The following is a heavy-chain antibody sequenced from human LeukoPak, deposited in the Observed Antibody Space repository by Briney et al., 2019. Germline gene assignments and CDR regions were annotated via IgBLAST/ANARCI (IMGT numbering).Heavy chain of an antibody. V-gene: IGHV1-8*01. D-gene: IGHD6-19*01. CDR2: MNPNSGNT. CDR3: ARRLIGQWLVPN. Sequence: ASVKVSCKASGYTFTNYDINWVRQATGQGLEWMGWMNPNSGNTGYAQKFQGRVTMTRNTSISTAYMELSSLRSEDTAVYYCARRLIGQWLVPNWGQGTLVTVSS. J-gene: IGHJ4*02. CDR1: GYTFTNYD.